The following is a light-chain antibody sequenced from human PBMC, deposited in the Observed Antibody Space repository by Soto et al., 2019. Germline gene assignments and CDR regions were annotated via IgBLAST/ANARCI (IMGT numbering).Light chain of an antibody. CDR3: QQSYSSWT. CDR2: AAS. J-gene: IGKJ1*01. V-gene: IGKV1-39*01. Sequence: DIQMTQSPSSLSASVGDRVTITCRASQSISSYLNWYQQKPGKAPKLLIYAASSLQSGVPSRFSGSGSGTDFTLTVSRLQPEDSAVYYCQQSYSSWTFGQGTKVEIK. CDR1: QSISSY.